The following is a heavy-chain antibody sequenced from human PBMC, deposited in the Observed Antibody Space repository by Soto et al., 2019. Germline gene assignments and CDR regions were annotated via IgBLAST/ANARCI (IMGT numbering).Heavy chain of an antibody. Sequence: QVQLVQSGAEVKKPGASVKVSCKASGYTFTSYGISWVRQAPGQGLEWMGWISAYNGNTNYTQKPQDRVTMTTDTSTSTAYMELRSLRSDDTAVYYCASSYYRSGTPYYYGKDVWGQGTTVTVSS. V-gene: IGHV1-18*01. J-gene: IGHJ6*02. CDR1: GYTFTSYG. CDR2: ISAYNGNT. D-gene: IGHD3-10*01. CDR3: ASSYYRSGTPYYYGKDV.